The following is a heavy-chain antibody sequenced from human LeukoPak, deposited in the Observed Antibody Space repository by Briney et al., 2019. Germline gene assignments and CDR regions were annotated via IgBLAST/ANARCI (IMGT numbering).Heavy chain of an antibody. CDR2: IYFSGST. V-gene: IGHV4-59*08. Sequence: SETLSLTCTVSGGSINNYYWSWIRQPPGQGLECVGQIYFSGSTNYSPSLKSRVTISVDTSKNQFSLNLRSVTAADTAIYHCARRQYYDSSGYWYYFDYWGRGILVTVSS. D-gene: IGHD3-22*01. J-gene: IGHJ4*02. CDR1: GGSINNYY. CDR3: ARRQYYDSSGYWYYFDY.